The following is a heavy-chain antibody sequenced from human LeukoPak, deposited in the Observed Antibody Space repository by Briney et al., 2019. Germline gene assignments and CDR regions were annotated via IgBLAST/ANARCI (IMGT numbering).Heavy chain of an antibody. CDR1: GFTFTTYW. J-gene: IGHJ6*04. D-gene: IGHD3-10*02. CDR2: IKQDGNEK. V-gene: IGHV3-7*01. CDR3: AELGITMIGGV. Sequence: GGSLRLSCAASGFTFTTYWMSWVRQAPGKGLEWVANIKQDGNEKYYVDSVKGRFTISRDNAKNSLYLQMNSLRAEDTAVYYCAELGITMIGGVWGKGTTVTISS.